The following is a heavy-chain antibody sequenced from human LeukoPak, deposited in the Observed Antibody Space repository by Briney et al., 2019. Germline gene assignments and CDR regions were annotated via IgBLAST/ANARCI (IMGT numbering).Heavy chain of an antibody. CDR1: GDSFTNYW. CDR3: VRFALTSSLDH. D-gene: IGHD6-13*01. V-gene: IGHV5-51*01. CDR2: IYPGYSDA. J-gene: IGHJ5*02. Sequence: GESLKISCKGSGDSFTNYWIGWVRQMPGKGLEWMGIIYPGYSDANYSPSFHGQLTLSADASTSTAYSQLRGLRASDTAIYYCVRFALTSSLDHWGQGTLVTVSS.